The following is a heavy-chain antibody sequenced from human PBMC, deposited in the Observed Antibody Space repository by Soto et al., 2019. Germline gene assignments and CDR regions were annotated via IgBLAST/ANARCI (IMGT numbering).Heavy chain of an antibody. D-gene: IGHD6-6*01. CDR3: ARDDLEYSRPPEGMDV. CDR1: GGTFSSYA. Sequence: SVKVSCKASGGTFSSYAISWVRQAPGQGLEWMGGIIPIFGTANYAQKFQGRATITADESTSTAYMELSSLRSEDTAVYYCARDDLEYSRPPEGMDVWGQGTTVTVSS. CDR2: IIPIFGTA. V-gene: IGHV1-69*13. J-gene: IGHJ6*02.